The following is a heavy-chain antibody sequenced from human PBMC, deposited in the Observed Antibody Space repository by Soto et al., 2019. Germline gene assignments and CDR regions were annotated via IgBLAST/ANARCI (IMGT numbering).Heavy chain of an antibody. J-gene: IGHJ4*02. CDR3: AKSGSGSYSPYYFDY. D-gene: IGHD1-26*01. CDR2: ISGSGGST. Sequence: PVGSLNLSCASSGFHFSSYAMSWVRQAPGKGLEWVSAISGSGGSTYYADSVKGRFTISRDNSKNTLYLQMNSLRAEDTAVYYCAKSGSGSYSPYYFDYWGQGTLVTVAS. CDR1: GFHFSSYA. V-gene: IGHV3-23*01.